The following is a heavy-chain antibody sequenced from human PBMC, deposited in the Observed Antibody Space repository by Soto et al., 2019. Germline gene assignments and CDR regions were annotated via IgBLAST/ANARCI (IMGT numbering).Heavy chain of an antibody. CDR3: ARSRSHWLASDS. CDR2: ISSSASYI. D-gene: IGHD6-19*01. CDR1: GFTFGDYE. J-gene: IGHJ4*02. Sequence: QVQLVESGGGLVQPGGSLRLSCAASGFTFGDYEMSWIRQAAGKGPEWVSFISSSASYIYYADSVKGRFTVSRDNAKKSLNLQMNSLRAEDTAVYYCARSRSHWLASDSWGQGTLVTVSA. V-gene: IGHV3-11*04.